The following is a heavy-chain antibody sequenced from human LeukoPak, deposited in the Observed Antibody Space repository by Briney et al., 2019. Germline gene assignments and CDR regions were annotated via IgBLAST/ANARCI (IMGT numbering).Heavy chain of an antibody. CDR2: TSFNGGTT. Sequence: GGSLSLSCAASEFTFSTYAMSWVRQAPGKGLKWVSSTSFNGGTTYYADYVKGRFTMSRDNSMNTLYLQMNGLRAEDTAEYYCAKIAGGIQDYWGQGTLVTVSS. CDR3: AKIAGGIQDY. CDR1: EFTFSTYA. D-gene: IGHD3-16*01. J-gene: IGHJ4*02. V-gene: IGHV3-23*01.